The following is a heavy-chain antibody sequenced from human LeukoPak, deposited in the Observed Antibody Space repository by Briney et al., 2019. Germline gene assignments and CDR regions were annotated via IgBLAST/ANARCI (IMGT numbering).Heavy chain of an antibody. J-gene: IGHJ4*02. V-gene: IGHV1-18*01. CDR2: ISAYNGNT. CDR1: GYSFTSYG. Sequence: ASVKVSCKASGYSFTSYGISWVRQAPGQGLEWMGWISAYNGNTNYAQRLQGRVTMTTDTSTSTAYMELRSLTSDDTAVYYCARVPSGGPFDYWGQGTLVTVSS. CDR3: ARVPSGGPFDY. D-gene: IGHD2-15*01.